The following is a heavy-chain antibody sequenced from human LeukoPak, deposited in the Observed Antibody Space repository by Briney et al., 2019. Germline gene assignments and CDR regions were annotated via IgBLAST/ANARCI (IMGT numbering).Heavy chain of an antibody. D-gene: IGHD5-18*01. Sequence: SETLSLTCTVSGGSISSYYWSWIRQPPGKGLEWIGYIYYSGSTNYNPSLKSRVTISVDTSQNQFSLKLSSVTAADTAVYYCARDLGPLYSYSYADWGQGTLVTVSS. V-gene: IGHV4-59*01. CDR2: IYYSGST. CDR1: GGSISSYY. J-gene: IGHJ4*02. CDR3: ARDLGPLYSYSYAD.